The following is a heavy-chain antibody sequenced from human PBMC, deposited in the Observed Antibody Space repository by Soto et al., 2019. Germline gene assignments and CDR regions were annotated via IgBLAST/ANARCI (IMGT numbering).Heavy chain of an antibody. CDR3: AGGLRYFDW. CDR2: IYYSGST. J-gene: IGHJ4*02. CDR1: GGSITSSY. D-gene: IGHD3-9*01. V-gene: IGHV4-59*01. Sequence: QVQLQESDPGLVKPSETLSLTCTVSGGSITSSYWSWIRQPPGKGLEWIGYIYYSGSTNYNPSLKSRVTISVDTSKNQFSLNLSSVAGADTAVYFCAGGLRYFDWWGQGTLVTVSS.